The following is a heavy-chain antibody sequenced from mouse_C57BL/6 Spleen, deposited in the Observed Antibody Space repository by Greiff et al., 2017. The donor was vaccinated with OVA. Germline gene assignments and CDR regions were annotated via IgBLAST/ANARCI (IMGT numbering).Heavy chain of an antibody. CDR3: ARSIYYGYDFDY. J-gene: IGHJ2*01. V-gene: IGHV7-3*01. CDR1: GFTFTDYY. Sequence: EVQLQQSGGGLVQPGGSLSLSCAASGFTFTDYYMSWVRQPPGKALEWLGFIRNKDNGYTTEYSASVKGRFTISRDNSQSILYLQMTALRAEDSATYYCARSIYYGYDFDYWGQGTTLTVSS. CDR2: IRNKDNGYTT. D-gene: IGHD2-2*01.